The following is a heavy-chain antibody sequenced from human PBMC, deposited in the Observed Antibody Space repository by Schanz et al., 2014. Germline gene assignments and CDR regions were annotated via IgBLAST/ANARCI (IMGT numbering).Heavy chain of an antibody. CDR1: GFTLSNSD. CDR3: ARDRGYCSGGSCLTFDY. J-gene: IGHJ4*02. CDR2: IGYLGDT. Sequence: EVQLLESGGGLVQPGGSLRLSCAASGFTLSNSDMHWVRQGTGKGLEWVSTIGYLGDTYYPDSVKGRFTISRDNSKNTLYLHMNTLRSEDTAVYYCARDRGYCSGGSCLTFDYWGQGTLVTVSS. D-gene: IGHD2-15*01. V-gene: IGHV3-13*01.